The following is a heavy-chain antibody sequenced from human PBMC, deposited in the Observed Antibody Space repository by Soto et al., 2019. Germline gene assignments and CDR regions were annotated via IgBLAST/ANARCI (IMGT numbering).Heavy chain of an antibody. V-gene: IGHV3-23*01. CDR1: GFAFSIYA. Sequence: GGSVRLSCAASGFAFSIYAMSWVRQAPGKGLEWVSAISVSGGSTYYADSVKGRFTISRDNSKNTLYLQMNSLRAEDTAVYYCAKADRSIREAADYYWGQGTLVTVSS. CDR2: ISVSGGST. CDR3: AKADRSIREAADYY. D-gene: IGHD6-13*01. J-gene: IGHJ4*02.